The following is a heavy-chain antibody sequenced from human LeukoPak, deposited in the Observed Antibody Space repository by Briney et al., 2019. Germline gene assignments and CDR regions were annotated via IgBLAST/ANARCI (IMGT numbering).Heavy chain of an antibody. CDR3: ARGRGYSDSSSYYFDY. J-gene: IGHJ4*02. V-gene: IGHV4-39*01. CDR2: IYYSGST. CDR1: GGSITNYIYH. D-gene: IGHD3-22*01. Sequence: ASETLSLTCIVSGGSITNYIYHWAWIRKPPGKGLECIGTIYYSGSTSYNPSLKSRVTISADTSQNQLSLKLSSVTAADTAVYYCARGRGYSDSSSYYFDYWGQGTLVTVS.